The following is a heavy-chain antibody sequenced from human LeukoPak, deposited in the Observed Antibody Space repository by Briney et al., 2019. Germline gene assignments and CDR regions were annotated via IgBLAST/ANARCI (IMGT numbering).Heavy chain of an antibody. CDR3: ARDWGVGGRPGYMDV. J-gene: IGHJ6*03. D-gene: IGHD6-6*01. CDR2: IHYSGST. V-gene: IGHV4-39*07. Sequence: PSETLSLTCTVSGGSISSSSYHWGWIRQPPGKGLEWIGSIHYSGSTYYNPSLKSRVTISVDTSKNQFSLKLSSVTAADTAVYFCARDWGVGGRPGYMDVWGKGTTVTVSS. CDR1: GGSISSSSYH.